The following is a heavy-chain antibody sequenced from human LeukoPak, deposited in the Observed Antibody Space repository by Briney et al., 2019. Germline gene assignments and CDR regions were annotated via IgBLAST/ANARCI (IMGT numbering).Heavy chain of an antibody. CDR1: GGSVSSTNW. J-gene: IGHJ4*02. V-gene: IGHV4-4*02. D-gene: IGHD6-25*01. Sequence: SETLSLTCGVSGGSVSSTNWWTWIRQPPGKGLEWIGEVHLDGRTNFNPSLKSRLTMSVDLSENHVSLKLTSVTAADTAVYYCAREGGFYRPLDYSGQGTLVTVSA. CDR2: VHLDGRT. CDR3: AREGGFYRPLDY.